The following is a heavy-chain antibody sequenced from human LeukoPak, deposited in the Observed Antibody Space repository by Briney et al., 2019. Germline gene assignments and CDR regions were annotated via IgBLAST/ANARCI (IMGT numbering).Heavy chain of an antibody. CDR3: ARAPYSSSWLLFDP. Sequence: GASVKVSCKASGYTFTGYYMHWVRQAPGQGLEWMGWINPNSGGTNYAQKFQGRVTMTRDTSISTAYMELSRLRSGDTAVYYRARAPYSSSWLLFDPWGQGTLVTVSS. CDR1: GYTFTGYY. J-gene: IGHJ5*02. CDR2: INPNSGGT. V-gene: IGHV1-2*02. D-gene: IGHD6-13*01.